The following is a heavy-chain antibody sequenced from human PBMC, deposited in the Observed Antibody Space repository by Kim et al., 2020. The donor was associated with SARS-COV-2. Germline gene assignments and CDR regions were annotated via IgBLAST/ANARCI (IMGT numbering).Heavy chain of an antibody. D-gene: IGHD6-13*01. V-gene: IGHV3-30*04. CDR3: ARDSSSYSSSWYERNKYFQH. CDR2: ISYDGSNK. CDR1: GFTFSSYA. J-gene: IGHJ1*01. Sequence: GGSLRLSCAASGFTFSSYAMHWVRQAPGKGLEWVAVISYDGSNKYQADSVKGRFTISRDNSKNTLYVQMNSLRAEDTAVYYCARDSSSYSSSWYERNKYFQHWGQGTLVTVSS.